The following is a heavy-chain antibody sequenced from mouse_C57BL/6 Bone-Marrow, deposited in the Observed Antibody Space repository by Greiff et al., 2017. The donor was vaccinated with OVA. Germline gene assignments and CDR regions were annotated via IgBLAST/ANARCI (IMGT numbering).Heavy chain of an antibody. CDR1: GYTFTSYW. Sequence: QVQLQQPGAELVRPGTSVKLSCKASGYTFTSYWMHWVKQRPGQGLEWIGVIDPSDSYTNYNQKFKGKATLTVDTSSSTAYMRLSSLTSEDSAVYYCARNYGSPALYYFDYWGQGTTLTVSS. J-gene: IGHJ2*01. D-gene: IGHD1-1*01. CDR2: IDPSDSYT. V-gene: IGHV1-59*01. CDR3: ARNYGSPALYYFDY.